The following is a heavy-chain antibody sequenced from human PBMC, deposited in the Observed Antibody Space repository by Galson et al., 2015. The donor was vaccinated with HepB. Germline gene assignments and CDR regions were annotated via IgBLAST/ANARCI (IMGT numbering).Heavy chain of an antibody. D-gene: IGHD1-26*01. CDR3: ARDSGSYYPNWFDP. CDR1: GFTFSSYS. Sequence: SLRLSCAASGFTFSSYSMNWVRQAPGKGLEWVSYISSSSSTIYYADSVKGRFTISRDNAKNSLYLQMNSLRAEDTAVYYCARDSGSYYPNWFDPWGQGTLVTVSS. V-gene: IGHV3-48*01. CDR2: ISSSSSTI. J-gene: IGHJ5*02.